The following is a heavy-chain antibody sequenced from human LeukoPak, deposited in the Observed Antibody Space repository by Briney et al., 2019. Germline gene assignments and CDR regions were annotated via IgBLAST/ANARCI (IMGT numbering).Heavy chain of an antibody. V-gene: IGHV4-34*01. CDR2: INHSGST. Sequence: SETLSRTCAVYGGSFSGYYWSWIRQPPGKGLEWIGEINHSGSTNYNPSLKSRVTISVDTSKNQFSLKLGSVTAADTAVYYCARGTKTAGLEKFDYWGQGTLVTVSS. CDR3: ARGTKTAGLEKFDY. J-gene: IGHJ4*02. CDR1: GGSFSGYY. D-gene: IGHD3/OR15-3a*01.